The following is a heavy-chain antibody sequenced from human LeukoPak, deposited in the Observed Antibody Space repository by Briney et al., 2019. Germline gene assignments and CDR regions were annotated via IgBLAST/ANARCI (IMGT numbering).Heavy chain of an antibody. J-gene: IGHJ4*02. CDR2: IKQDGSEK. CDR1: GITFSNHW. Sequence: GGSLRLSCVASGITFSNHWMKWVRHAPGKGLEWVANIKQDGSEKFYLESVKGRFTISRDNAKNSLYLQMNSLRVEDTALYYCAGGTGWLIDSWGQGTLVTVSS. D-gene: IGHD6-19*01. V-gene: IGHV3-7*01. CDR3: AGGTGWLIDS.